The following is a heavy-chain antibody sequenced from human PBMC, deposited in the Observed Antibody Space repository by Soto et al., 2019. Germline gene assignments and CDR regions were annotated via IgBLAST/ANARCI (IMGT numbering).Heavy chain of an antibody. J-gene: IGHJ6*02. Sequence: QVQLQESGPGLVRPSQTLSVTCTVSGGSFSSDDYYWNWIRQAPGKGLEWIGHIYYSGTTYYNPSLKSRIAISVDTSKNQFSLRLSSATAADTAVYYCARGGREVVVRGLRSFYYDGMDVWGQGTTVTVSS. D-gene: IGHD3-10*01. CDR2: IYYSGTT. CDR3: ARGGREVVVRGLRSFYYDGMDV. V-gene: IGHV4-30-4*01. CDR1: GGSFSSDDYY.